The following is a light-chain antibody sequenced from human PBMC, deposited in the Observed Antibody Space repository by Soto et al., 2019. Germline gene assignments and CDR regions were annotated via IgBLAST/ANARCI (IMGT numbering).Light chain of an antibody. CDR2: DAS. CDR3: QQRDT. V-gene: IGKV1-5*01. Sequence: DIQMTQSPSTLSASVGDRVTITCRASQSISSWLAWYQQNPGKAPKLLIYDASSLESGVPSRFSGSGSGTEFTLTISSLQPDDFATYYCQQRDTFGQGTKLEIK. CDR1: QSISSW. J-gene: IGKJ2*01.